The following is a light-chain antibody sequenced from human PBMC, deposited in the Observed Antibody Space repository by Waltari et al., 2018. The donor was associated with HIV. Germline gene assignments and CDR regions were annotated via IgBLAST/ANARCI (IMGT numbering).Light chain of an antibody. CDR2: EVS. CDR3: SSYTSSSTYV. CDR1: SSDVGGYNY. Sequence: QSALTQPASVSGSPGQSSTISCTGTSSDVGGYNYVSWYQQHPGTAPQLMIYEVSKRPSWVSNRFSGSKSVNTASLAISGLQAEDEADYYCSSYTSSSTYVFGTGTKVTVL. J-gene: IGLJ1*01. V-gene: IGLV2-14*01.